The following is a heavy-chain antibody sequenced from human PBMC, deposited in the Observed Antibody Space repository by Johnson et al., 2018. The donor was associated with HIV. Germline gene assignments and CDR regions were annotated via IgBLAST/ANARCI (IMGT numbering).Heavy chain of an antibody. D-gene: IGHD3-9*01. CDR3: ARVLRGRWTYYDILTGSTHADHDAFDI. CDR1: GFTFSSYG. CDR2: ISYDGSNK. J-gene: IGHJ3*02. V-gene: IGHV3-30*03. Sequence: QVQLVESGGGVVQPGRSLRFSCAAYGFTFSSYGMHWVRQAPGKGLEWVAVISYDGSNKYYADSVKGRFTISRDNSKNTLYLQMNSLRAEDTAVYYCARVLRGRWTYYDILTGSTHADHDAFDIWGQGTMVTVSS.